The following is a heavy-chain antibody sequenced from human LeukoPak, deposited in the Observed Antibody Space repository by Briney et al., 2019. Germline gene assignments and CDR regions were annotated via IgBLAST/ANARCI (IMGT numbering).Heavy chain of an antibody. V-gene: IGHV1-46*01. CDR1: GYTFTSYW. D-gene: IGHD6-13*01. J-gene: IGHJ4*02. CDR3: AKAPRNSSTMLDY. Sequence: GASVKLSCKASGYTFTSYWIQWVRQAPGQGLEWMGLINPSDGSIAYAHRFQGRVTMTRDTSTSIVYMDLSSLRSEDTAVYYCAKAPRNSSTMLDYWGQGTLLTVSS. CDR2: INPSDGSI.